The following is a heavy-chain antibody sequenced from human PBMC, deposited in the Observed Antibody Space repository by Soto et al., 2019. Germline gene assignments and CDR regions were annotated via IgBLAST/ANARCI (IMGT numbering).Heavy chain of an antibody. J-gene: IGHJ4*02. D-gene: IGHD2-2*01. CDR1: GYTFTSYA. CDR3: AQGVGATSSYESDY. V-gene: IGHV1-3*01. CDR2: INAGNGNT. Sequence: QVQLVQSGAEVKKPGASVKVSCKASGYTFTSYAMHWVRQAPGQRLEWMGWINAGNGNTKYSQKFQGRVTITSDTSASTANMELMNLRSEDTAVYYCAQGVGATSSYESDYWGQGTLVTVSS.